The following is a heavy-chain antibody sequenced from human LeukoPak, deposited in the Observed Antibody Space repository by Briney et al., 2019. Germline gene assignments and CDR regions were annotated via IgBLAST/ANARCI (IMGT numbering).Heavy chain of an antibody. V-gene: IGHV4-4*07. Sequence: SETLSLTCTVSGGSISSYYWSWIRQPAGKGLEWIGRIYTSGSTNYNPSLKSRVTMSVDTSKNQFSLKLSSVTAVDTAVYYCARTTYSSWNWFDPWGREPWSPSPQ. CDR1: GGSISSYY. CDR2: IYTSGST. J-gene: IGHJ5*02. CDR3: ARTTYSSWNWFDP. D-gene: IGHD6-6*01.